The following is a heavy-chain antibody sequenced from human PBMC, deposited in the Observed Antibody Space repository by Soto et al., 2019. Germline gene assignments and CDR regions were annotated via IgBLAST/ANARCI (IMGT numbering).Heavy chain of an antibody. V-gene: IGHV4-61*01. D-gene: IGHD2-15*01. Sequence: SETLSLTCTVSGGSVSSGSYYWSWIRQPPGKGLEWIGYIYYSGSTNYNPSLKSRVTISVDTSKNQFSLKLSPVTAADTAVYYCAGGYCSGGSCYSEDYYYGMDVWGQGTTVTVSS. CDR2: IYYSGST. CDR3: AGGYCSGGSCYSEDYYYGMDV. CDR1: GGSVSSGSYY. J-gene: IGHJ6*02.